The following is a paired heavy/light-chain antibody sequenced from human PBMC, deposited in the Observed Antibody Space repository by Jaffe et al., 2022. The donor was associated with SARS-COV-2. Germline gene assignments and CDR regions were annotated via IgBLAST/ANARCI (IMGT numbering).Heavy chain of an antibody. J-gene: IGHJ6*02. D-gene: IGHD2-8*01. CDR2: ISGNNGNA. V-gene: IGHV1-18*01. Sequence: QVHLVQSGAEVKKPGASVKVSCKASGYTITSYGISWLRQAPGQGPEWMGWISGNNGNARYAQKFQGRVTMTTETSTSTTYMELKSLTSEDTAVYYCARDPRFCTSTSCPIGYQYYYHGMDVWGQGTTVTVSS. CDR3: ARDPRFCTSTSCPIGYQYYYHGMDV. CDR1: GYTITSYG.
Light chain of an antibody. Sequence: DIVLTQAPGTLSLSPGERATLSCRVSQGISSSYVAWYQQTPGQAPRLLIFAASRRAAGCPDRFSGSGSGTDFTLTISRLEPEDFVVYYCQQYSNLPFTFGQGTRLEIK. CDR3: QQYSNLPFT. CDR2: AAS. J-gene: IGKJ5*01. V-gene: IGKV3-20*01. CDR1: QGISSSY.